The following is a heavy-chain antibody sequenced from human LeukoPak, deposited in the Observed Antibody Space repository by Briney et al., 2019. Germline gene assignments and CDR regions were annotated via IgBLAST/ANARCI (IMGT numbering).Heavy chain of an antibody. V-gene: IGHV3-23*01. D-gene: IGHD1-26*01. CDR2: ITYNGGST. Sequence: GGSLRLSCAASGLTFGGYGMSWVRQAPAKVLEWVSTITYNGGSTYYADSVRGRFTISRDSSKSTLFLEMHSLRVEDTAIYCRANDPTGSFDYWGQGTLVTVSS. CDR1: GLTFGGYG. CDR3: ANDPTGSFDY. J-gene: IGHJ4*02.